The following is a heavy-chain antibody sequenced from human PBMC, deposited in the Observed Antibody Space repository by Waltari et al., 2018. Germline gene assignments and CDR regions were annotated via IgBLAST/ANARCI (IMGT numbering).Heavy chain of an antibody. D-gene: IGHD3-16*01. Sequence: EVQLVESGGGLVQPGGSRSLSCAAAGFTCGSFWMSWVRQGPGKGLGWVASIKQDGSEKYYVDSVKGRFTISRDNVDYSLFLQMSTLRAEDTAVYYCARLLGGVTTFDSWGQGTLVTVSS. V-gene: IGHV3-7*01. CDR1: GFTCGSFW. CDR3: ARLLGGVTTFDS. CDR2: IKQDGSEK. J-gene: IGHJ4*02.